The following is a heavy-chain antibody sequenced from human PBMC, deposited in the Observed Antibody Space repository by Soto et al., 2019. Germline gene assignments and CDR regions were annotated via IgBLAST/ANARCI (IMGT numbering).Heavy chain of an antibody. J-gene: IGHJ5*02. Sequence: AETLSLTCTVSGGSISSYYWSWIRQPPGKGLEWIGYIYYSGSTNYNPSLKSRVTISVDTSKNQFSLKLSSVTAADTAVYYCARDCSGGSCYSVSTGFDPWGQGALVTVSS. D-gene: IGHD2-15*01. CDR1: GGSISSYY. CDR2: IYYSGST. V-gene: IGHV4-59*12. CDR3: ARDCSGGSCYSVSTGFDP.